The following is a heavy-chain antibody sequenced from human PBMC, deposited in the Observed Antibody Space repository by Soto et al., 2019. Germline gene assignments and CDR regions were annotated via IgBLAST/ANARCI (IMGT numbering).Heavy chain of an antibody. Sequence: LRLSGAASGLTFIYYFMSCIRKAPGKGLEWVSYISPTSSTIYYADSVKGRFTISRDNAKNSLHLQMSGLRPEDTAVYYCARSPADIDERDYWGQGTLVTVSS. CDR1: GLTFIYYF. V-gene: IGHV3-11*01. CDR2: ISPTSSTI. J-gene: IGHJ4*02. CDR3: ARSPADIDERDY.